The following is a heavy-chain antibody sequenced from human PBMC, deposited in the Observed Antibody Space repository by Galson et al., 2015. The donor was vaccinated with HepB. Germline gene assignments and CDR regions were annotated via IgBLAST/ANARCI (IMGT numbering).Heavy chain of an antibody. D-gene: IGHD4-17*01. V-gene: IGHV3-49*04. CDR1: GFNFGRFA. Sequence: CATSGFNFGRFALSWVRQAPGKGLEWIGYITGKAYGGTTEYAASVKGRFTISRDDSKSIAYLQMNSLKTEDTAVYYCTKDHDYGDGNRGYWGQGTLVTVSS. CDR3: TKDHDYGDGNRGY. CDR2: ITGKAYGGTT. J-gene: IGHJ4*02.